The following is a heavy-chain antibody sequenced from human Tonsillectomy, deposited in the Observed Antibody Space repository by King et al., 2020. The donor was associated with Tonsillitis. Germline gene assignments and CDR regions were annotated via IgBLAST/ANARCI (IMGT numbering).Heavy chain of an antibody. CDR3: AKLGTMVRQTPSYY. CDR1: GFTFSSYA. CDR2: ISGSGGST. V-gene: IGHV3-23*04. Sequence: VQLVESGGGLVQPGGSLRLSCAASGFTFSSYAMSWVRQAPGKGLVWVAAISGSGGSTYYADSVKGRFTLSRDNSKNTLYLQLNSLRAEDTAVDYCAKLGTMVRQTPSYYWGQGTLVTVSS. J-gene: IGHJ4*02. D-gene: IGHD3-10*01.